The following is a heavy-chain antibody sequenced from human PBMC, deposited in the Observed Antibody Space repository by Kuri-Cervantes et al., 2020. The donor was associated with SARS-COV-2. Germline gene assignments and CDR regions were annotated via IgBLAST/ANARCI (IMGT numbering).Heavy chain of an antibody. CDR3: ARDGSFSPLYYYYYYMDV. Sequence: GSLRLSCTVSGGSVSSGSYYWSWIRQPPGKGLEWIGYIYYSGSTNYNPSLKSRVTISVDTSKNQFSLKLSSVTVADTAVYYCARDGSFSPLYYYYYYMDVWGKGTTVTVSS. CDR1: GGSVSSGSYY. J-gene: IGHJ6*03. CDR2: IYYSGST. V-gene: IGHV4-61*01. D-gene: IGHD2/OR15-2a*01.